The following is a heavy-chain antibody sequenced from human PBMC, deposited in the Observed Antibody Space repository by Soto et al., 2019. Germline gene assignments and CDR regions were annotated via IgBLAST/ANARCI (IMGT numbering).Heavy chain of an antibody. J-gene: IGHJ5*02. V-gene: IGHV4-59*08. CDR2: IYYSGST. CDR3: ARKPGWFEP. Sequence: SETLSLTCTVSGGSISSYYWSWIRQPPGKGLEWIGYIYYSGSTNYNPSLKSRVTISVDTSKNQFSLKLSSVTAADTAVYYCARKPGWFEPWGQGNLVTVSS. CDR1: GGSISSYY.